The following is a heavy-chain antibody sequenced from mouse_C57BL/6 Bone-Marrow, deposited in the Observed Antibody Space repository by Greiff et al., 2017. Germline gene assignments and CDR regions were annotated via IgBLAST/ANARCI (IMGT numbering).Heavy chain of an antibody. CDR3: AKGGSTVVSFDY. J-gene: IGHJ2*01. CDR1: GYTFTSYT. V-gene: IGHV1-4*01. Sequence: VQLQQSGAELARPGASVKMSCKASGYTFTSYTMHWVKQRPGQGLEWIGYINPSSGYTKYNQKFKDKATLTADKSSSTAYMQLSSLTSDDSAVYYCAKGGSTVVSFDYWGQGTTRTVSS. CDR2: INPSSGYT. D-gene: IGHD1-1*01.